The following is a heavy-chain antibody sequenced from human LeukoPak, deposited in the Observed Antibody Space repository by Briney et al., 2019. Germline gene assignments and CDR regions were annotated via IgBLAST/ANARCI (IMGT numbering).Heavy chain of an antibody. D-gene: IGHD3-16*01. CDR2: TYYRSKWYN. Sequence: SQTLSLTCAISGDSVSSNSAAWNWIRQSPSRGLEWLGRTYYRSKWYNDYAVSVESRITINPDTSKNQFSLQLNSVTPEDTAVYYCAREGEFGVPATNWFDPWGQGTLVTVSS. CDR1: GDSVSSNSAA. J-gene: IGHJ5*02. CDR3: AREGEFGVPATNWFDP. V-gene: IGHV6-1*01.